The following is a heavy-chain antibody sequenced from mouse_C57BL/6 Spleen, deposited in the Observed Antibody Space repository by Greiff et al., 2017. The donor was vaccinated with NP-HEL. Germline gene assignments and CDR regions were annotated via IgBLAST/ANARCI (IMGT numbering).Heavy chain of an antibody. D-gene: IGHD1-1*01. CDR2: ISSGSSTI. CDR3: ARRDYYGSGYYAMDY. Sequence: EVKLVESGGGLVKPGGSLKLSCAASGFTFSDYGMHWVRQAPEKGLEWVAFISSGSSTIYYADTVKGRFTLSRDNAKNTLFRQMTSLRSEDTAMYYCARRDYYGSGYYAMDYWGQGTSVTVSS. CDR1: GFTFSDYG. V-gene: IGHV5-17*01. J-gene: IGHJ4*01.